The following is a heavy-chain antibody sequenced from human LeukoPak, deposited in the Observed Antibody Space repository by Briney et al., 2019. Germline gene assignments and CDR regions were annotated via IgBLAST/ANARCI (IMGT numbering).Heavy chain of an antibody. CDR1: GYTFTSYG. CDR2: ISAYNGNT. J-gene: IGHJ6*02. Sequence: GASVKVSCKASGYTFTSYGISWVRQAPGQGLEWMGWISAYNGNTNYAQKLQGRVTMTTDTSTSTAYMELRSLRSDDTAVYYCARAAGVVVPALYGMDVWGQGTTVTVSS. D-gene: IGHD2-2*01. CDR3: ARAAGVVVPALYGMDV. V-gene: IGHV1-18*01.